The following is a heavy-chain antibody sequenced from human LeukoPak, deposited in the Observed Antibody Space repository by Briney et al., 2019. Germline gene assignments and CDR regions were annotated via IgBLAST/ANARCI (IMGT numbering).Heavy chain of an antibody. CDR1: GFTFSSYA. J-gene: IGHJ4*02. V-gene: IGHV3-30-3*01. Sequence: GGSLRLSCAASGFTFSSYAMHWVRQAPGKGLEWVAVISYDGSNKYYADSVKGRFTISRDNSKNTLYLQMNSPRAEDTAVYYCARVTYSGSYGDYWGQGTLVTVSS. D-gene: IGHD1-26*01. CDR2: ISYDGSNK. CDR3: ARVTYSGSYGDY.